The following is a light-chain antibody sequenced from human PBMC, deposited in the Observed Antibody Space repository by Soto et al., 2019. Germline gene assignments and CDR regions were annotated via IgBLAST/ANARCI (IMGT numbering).Light chain of an antibody. V-gene: IGKV1-33*01. Sequence: DIQMTQSPSSLSASVGDRVTITCQASQDISKYLNWYQQKPGTAPEALMYDASTMEKGVASKFSGSCSRTHFTSIITVLQPEDIATYCCQQYENLPFTFGPRTRVDIK. CDR1: QDISKY. J-gene: IGKJ3*01. CDR3: QQYENLPFT. CDR2: DAS.